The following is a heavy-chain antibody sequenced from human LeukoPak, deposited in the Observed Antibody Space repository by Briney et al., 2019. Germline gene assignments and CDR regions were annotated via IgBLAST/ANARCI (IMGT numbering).Heavy chain of an antibody. Sequence: QSGGSLRLSCAASGFTFSDAWMSWVRQAPGKGLEWVGRVKSKTHGGTTAYAAPVKSRFTISRDDSKTTVYLQMNSLKSEDAAMYYCTTERPYFDNWGQGTLVTVSS. J-gene: IGHJ4*02. CDR1: GFTFSDAW. CDR2: VKSKTHGGTT. CDR3: TTERPYFDN. V-gene: IGHV3-15*01.